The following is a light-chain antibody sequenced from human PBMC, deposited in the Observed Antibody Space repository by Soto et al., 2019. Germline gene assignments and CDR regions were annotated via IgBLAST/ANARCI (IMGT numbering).Light chain of an antibody. Sequence: DIQMTHFPSFLPAFVGDMVAMTCLASHDIARWLAWYQQQPGKDPRLLIYAASSLQSGVTTRFSGSGSGTDFTLTITNMQPEDSAVYYCQQVKGFPLTFGGGTKVDIK. CDR2: AAS. CDR3: QQVKGFPLT. V-gene: IGKV1-12*01. CDR1: HDIARW. J-gene: IGKJ4*01.